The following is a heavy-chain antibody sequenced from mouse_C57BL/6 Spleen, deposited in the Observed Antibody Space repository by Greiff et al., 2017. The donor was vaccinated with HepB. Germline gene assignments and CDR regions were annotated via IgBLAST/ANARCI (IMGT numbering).Heavy chain of an antibody. J-gene: IGHJ2*01. CDR3: ARGNFITTGVATNYFDY. V-gene: IGHV1-9*01. D-gene: IGHD1-1*01. CDR1: GYTFTGYW. Sequence: VQLQQSGAELMKPGASVKLSCKATGYTFTGYWIEWVKQRPGHGLEWIGEILPGSGSTNYNEKFKGKATFTADTSSNTAYMQLSSLTTEDSAIYYCARGNFITTGVATNYFDYWGQGSTLTVSS. CDR2: ILPGSGST.